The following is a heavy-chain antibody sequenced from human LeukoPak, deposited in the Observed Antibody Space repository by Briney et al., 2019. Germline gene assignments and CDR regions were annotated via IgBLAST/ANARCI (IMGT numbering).Heavy chain of an antibody. V-gene: IGHV1-18*01. CDR3: ARGPYDYVWGNYRYTGDAFDI. D-gene: IGHD3-16*02. CDR1: GYTFTSYG. CDR2: ISAYNGNT. J-gene: IGHJ3*02. Sequence: ASVKVSCKASGYTFTSYGISWVRQAPGQGLEWMGWISAYNGNTNYAQKLQGRVTMTRDKSISTAYMELTSLRSDDTAVYYCARGPYDYVWGNYRYTGDAFDIWGHGTVVTVSS.